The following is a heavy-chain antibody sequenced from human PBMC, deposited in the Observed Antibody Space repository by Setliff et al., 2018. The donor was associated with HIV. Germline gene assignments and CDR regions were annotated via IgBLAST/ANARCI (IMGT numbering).Heavy chain of an antibody. J-gene: IGHJ3*02. D-gene: IGHD2-15*01. CDR3: ARHLRPRGVAVSDAFDI. CDR2: IYSSGST. CDR1: GGSISSYY. Sequence: SQTLSLTCSVVGGSISSYYWSWIRQPPGKGLECIGYIYSSGSTNYNPSLKSRVTISVDTSKNQLSLKLRSVTAADTAVYYCARHLRPRGVAVSDAFDIWGQGTMVTVSS. V-gene: IGHV4-59*08.